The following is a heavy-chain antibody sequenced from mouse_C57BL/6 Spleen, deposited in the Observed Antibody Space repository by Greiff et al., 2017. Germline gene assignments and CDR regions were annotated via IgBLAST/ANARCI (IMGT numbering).Heavy chain of an antibody. CDR2: INPSSGYT. Sequence: VMLQQSGAELARPGASVKMSCKASGYTFTSYTMHWVKQRPGQGLEWIGYINPSSGYTTYNQKFKDQATLTADKSTSTAYMQRSRLTSEDSAVYYCTRWGDYDSMDYWGQGTSVTVSS. D-gene: IGHD2-4*01. CDR1: GYTFTSYT. CDR3: TRWGDYDSMDY. J-gene: IGHJ4*01. V-gene: IGHV1-4*01.